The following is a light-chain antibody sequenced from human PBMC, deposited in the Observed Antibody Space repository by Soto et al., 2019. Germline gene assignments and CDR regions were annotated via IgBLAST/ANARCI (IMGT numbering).Light chain of an antibody. V-gene: IGKV3-11*01. J-gene: IGKJ5*01. Sequence: EIVLTQSPATLSVSPGERATLSCRASQSVSSKLAWYQQKPGQAPRLVIYDTYTRATGIPARFSGTGSGTDFTLTINNLEPEDFAVYYCQVRTNWSIAFGRGTRLEIK. CDR3: QVRTNWSIA. CDR2: DTY. CDR1: QSVSSK.